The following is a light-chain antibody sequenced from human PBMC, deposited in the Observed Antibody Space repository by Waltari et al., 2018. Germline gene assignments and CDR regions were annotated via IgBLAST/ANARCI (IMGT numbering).Light chain of an antibody. CDR2: DAS. CDR3: QQYDNLPALT. Sequence: TQMTQSPSSLSASVGDRVTITCQASQAISNYLNWYQQKPGKAPKLLIYDASNLETGVPSRFSGSGSGTDFTFTISSLQPEDIATYYCQQYDNLPALTFGGGTKVEIK. V-gene: IGKV1-33*01. J-gene: IGKJ4*01. CDR1: QAISNY.